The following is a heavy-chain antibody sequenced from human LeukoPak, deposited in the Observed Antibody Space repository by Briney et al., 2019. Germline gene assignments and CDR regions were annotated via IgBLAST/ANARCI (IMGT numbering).Heavy chain of an antibody. Sequence: PGGSLRLSCAASGFTFSSYWMHWVRQAPGKGLEWVSAISGDGGHTYYADSVKGRFTISRDNSKNTLSLQMNSLRAEDTAVYYCAKHTNYYDSGGSPLSYYYYGMDVWGQGTTVTVSS. J-gene: IGHJ6*02. CDR1: GFTFSSYW. CDR2: ISGDGGHT. CDR3: AKHTNYYDSGGSPLSYYYYGMDV. D-gene: IGHD3-22*01. V-gene: IGHV3-23*01.